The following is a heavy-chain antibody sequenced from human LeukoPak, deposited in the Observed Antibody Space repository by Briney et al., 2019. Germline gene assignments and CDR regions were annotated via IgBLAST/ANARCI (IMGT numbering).Heavy chain of an antibody. CDR2: INWNGGST. V-gene: IGHV3-20*04. D-gene: IGHD4-17*01. CDR3: ARDVGYGDYAGPPLH. CDR1: GFTFDDYG. J-gene: IGHJ4*02. Sequence: GGSLRLSCAASGFTFDDYGMSWVRQAPGKGLEWVSGINWNGGSTGYADSVKGRFTISRDNAKNSLYLQMNSLRAEDTAVYYCARDVGYGDYAGPPLHWGQGTLVTVSS.